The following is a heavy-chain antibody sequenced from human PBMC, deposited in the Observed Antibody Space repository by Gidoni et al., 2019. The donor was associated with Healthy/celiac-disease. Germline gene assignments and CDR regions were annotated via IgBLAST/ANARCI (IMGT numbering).Heavy chain of an antibody. J-gene: IGHJ3*02. CDR2: TYYRSKWYN. Sequence: QVQLQQSGPGLVKPSQTLSLTCAIPGDSVSSNSAAWNWIRQSPSRGLEWLGRTYYRSKWYNDYAVSVKSRITINPDTSKNQFSLQLNSVTPEDTAVYYCAREGGDILTGYRHDAFDIWGQGTMVTVSS. V-gene: IGHV6-1*01. CDR1: GDSVSSNSAA. CDR3: AREGGDILTGYRHDAFDI. D-gene: IGHD3-9*01.